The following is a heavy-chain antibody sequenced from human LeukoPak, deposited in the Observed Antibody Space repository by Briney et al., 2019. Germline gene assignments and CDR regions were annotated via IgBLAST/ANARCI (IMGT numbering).Heavy chain of an antibody. CDR2: IIPIFGTA. J-gene: IGHJ3*02. CDR1: GGTFSSYA. Sequence: SVKVSCKASGGTFSSYAISWVRQAPGQGLEWMGGIIPIFGTANYAQKFQGRVTITADKSTSTAYMELSSLRSEDTAVYYCARALYYYDSSGYYYAGAFDIWGQGTMVTVSS. CDR3: ARALYYYDSSGYYYAGAFDI. D-gene: IGHD3-22*01. V-gene: IGHV1-69*06.